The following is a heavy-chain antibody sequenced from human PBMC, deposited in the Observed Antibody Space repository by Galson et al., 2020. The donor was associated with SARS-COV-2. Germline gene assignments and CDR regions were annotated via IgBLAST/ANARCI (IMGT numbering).Heavy chain of an antibody. V-gene: IGHV3-30*03. Sequence: GGSLRLSCAAYGFIASHYVMHWVRQAPGKGLEWVAVITSDGIKRYEDSAKGRFTISRDSSRNTMHLQMNTLTPADTAVYFCARDRTVVQGVISRSPQRKYYDGMDVWGQGTTVTVSS. CDR1: GFIASHYV. CDR3: ARDRTVVQGVISRSPQRKYYDGMDV. J-gene: IGHJ6*02. D-gene: IGHD3-10*01. CDR2: ITSDGIKR.